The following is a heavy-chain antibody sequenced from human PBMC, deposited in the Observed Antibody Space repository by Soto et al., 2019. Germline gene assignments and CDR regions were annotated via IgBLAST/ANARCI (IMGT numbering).Heavy chain of an antibody. CDR3: AKARLAAGTGYYFDY. V-gene: IGHV3-23*01. D-gene: IGHD6-13*01. CDR2: ISGSGGST. J-gene: IGHJ4*02. Sequence: PVGSLRLSCAASGFTFSSYAMSWVRQAPGKGLEWVSAISGSGGSTYYADSVKGRFTISRDNSKNTLYLQMNSLRAEDTAVYYCAKARLAAGTGYYFDYWGQGTLVTVSS. CDR1: GFTFSSYA.